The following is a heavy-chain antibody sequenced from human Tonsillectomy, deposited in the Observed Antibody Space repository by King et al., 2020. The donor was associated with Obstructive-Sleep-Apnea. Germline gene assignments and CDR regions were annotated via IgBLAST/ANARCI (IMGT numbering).Heavy chain of an antibody. D-gene: IGHD1-26*01. CDR1: GSSTTSSSYY. Sequence: QLQESGPGLVKPSETLSLTCTVAGSSTTSSSYYWGWIRQPPGKGLEWIGSVYYTGNTYYNPSLKTRGTISIDTSKSQFSLELNSVTAADTATYYCARRYSGSYPFAYWGQGTLVTVSS. J-gene: IGHJ4*02. CDR3: ARRYSGSYPFAY. V-gene: IGHV4-39*01. CDR2: VYYTGNT.